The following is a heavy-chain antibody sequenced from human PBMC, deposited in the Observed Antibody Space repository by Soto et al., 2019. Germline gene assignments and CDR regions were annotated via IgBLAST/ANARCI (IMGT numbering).Heavy chain of an antibody. CDR3: ARGGLYSSGCFDY. V-gene: IGHV4-31*03. CDR2: IYYSGST. CDR1: GGSISSGGYY. D-gene: IGHD6-19*01. Sequence: QVQLQESGPGLVKPSQTLSLTCTVSGGSISSGGYYWSWIRQHPGKGLEWIGYIYYSGSTYYNPSHKSRVTISVDTSKNQFSQKLSSETAADTAVYYCARGGLYSSGCFDYWGQATLVTVSS. J-gene: IGHJ4*02.